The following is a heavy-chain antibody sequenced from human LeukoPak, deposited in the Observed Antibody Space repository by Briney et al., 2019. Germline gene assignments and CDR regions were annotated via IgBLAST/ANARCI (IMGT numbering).Heavy chain of an antibody. CDR3: ARDGAIYAFDI. CDR2: IYTSRST. V-gene: IGHV4-4*09. D-gene: IGHD3-3*01. J-gene: IGHJ3*02. Sequence: SSETLSLTCTVSGFSISSYYWSWIRQPPGKGLEGIGYIYTSRSTNYNPSLKSRVTISVDTSKNQFSLKLSSVTAADTAVYYCARDGAIYAFDIWGQGTMVTVSS. CDR1: GFSISSYY.